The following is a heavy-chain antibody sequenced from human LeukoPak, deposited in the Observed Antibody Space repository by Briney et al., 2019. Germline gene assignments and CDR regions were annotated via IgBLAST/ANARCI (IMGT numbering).Heavy chain of an antibody. CDR1: GFTFSSYA. CDR3: AKDRYSSTSCYTNYYGMDV. D-gene: IGHD2-2*02. V-gene: IGHV3-23*01. J-gene: IGHJ6*02. CDR2: ISGSGGST. Sequence: GGSLGLSCAASGFTFSSYAMSWVRQAPGKGLEWVSAISGSGGSTYYADSVKGRFTISRDNSKNTLYLQMNSLRAEDTAVYYCAKDRYSSTSCYTNYYGMDVWGQGTTVTVSS.